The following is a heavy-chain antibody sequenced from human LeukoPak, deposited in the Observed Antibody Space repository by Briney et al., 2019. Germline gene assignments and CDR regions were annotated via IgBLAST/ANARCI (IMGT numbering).Heavy chain of an antibody. J-gene: IGHJ4*02. CDR3: ARNSCPSGSCYDNRGYFDY. CDR1: GGSISSGTYY. Sequence: SQTLSLTCTVSGGSISSGTYYWSWIRQPAGKGLEWIGRIYTSVSTNYNPSLKSRITISVDTSKNQFSLKLSSVTAADTAVYYCARNSCPSGSCYDNRGYFDYWGQGTLVTVSS. CDR2: IYTSVST. D-gene: IGHD2-15*01. V-gene: IGHV4-61*02.